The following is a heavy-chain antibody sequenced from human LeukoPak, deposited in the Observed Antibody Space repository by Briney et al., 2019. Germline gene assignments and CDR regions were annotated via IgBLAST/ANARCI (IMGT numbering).Heavy chain of an antibody. D-gene: IGHD2-2*01. V-gene: IGHV4-34*01. J-gene: IGHJ6*03. CDR1: GGSFSGYY. CDR3: ARVLRGYCSSTSCYFYYYYYYMDV. CDR2: INHSGST. Sequence: SETLSLTCAVYGGSFSGYYWSWIRQPPGKGLEWIGEINHSGSTNYNPSLKSRVTISVDTSKNQFSLKLSSVTAADTAVYYCARVLRGYCSSTSCYFYYYYYYMDVWGKGTTVTVSS.